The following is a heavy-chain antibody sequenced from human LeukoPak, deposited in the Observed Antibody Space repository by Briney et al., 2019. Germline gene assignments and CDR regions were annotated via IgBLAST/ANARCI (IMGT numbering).Heavy chain of an antibody. J-gene: IGHJ4*02. CDR3: ATPLGITGTGGHYFDY. D-gene: IGHD1-20*01. V-gene: IGHV1-3*01. Sequence: ASVKVSCKASGYTFTSYAVHWVRQAPGQSLEWMGWINPGNGNTKYSQKFQGRATITRDTSASTAYMELSGLRSEDTAVYYCATPLGITGTGGHYFDYWGQGTLVTVSS. CDR1: GYTFTSYA. CDR2: INPGNGNT.